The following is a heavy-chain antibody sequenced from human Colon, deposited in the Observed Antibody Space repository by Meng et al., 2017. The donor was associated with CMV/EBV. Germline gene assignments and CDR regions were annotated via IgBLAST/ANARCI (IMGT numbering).Heavy chain of an antibody. D-gene: IGHD1-14*01. J-gene: IGHJ4*02. CDR2: ISNDGRTP. CDR3: ISEAAGGDY. CDR1: GFTFSNYW. Sequence: GGSLRLSCAASGFTFSNYWMHWVRQTPGKELVWVSRISNDGRTPTYADSVKGRFTISRDNDKNTLYLQMNSLTVDDTAVYYCISEAAGGDYWGQGALVTVSS. V-gene: IGHV3-74*01.